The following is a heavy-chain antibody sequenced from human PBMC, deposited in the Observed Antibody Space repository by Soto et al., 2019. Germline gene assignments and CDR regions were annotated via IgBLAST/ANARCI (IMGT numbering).Heavy chain of an antibody. CDR1: GFTFGDYY. Sequence: GGSLRLSYAASGFTFGDYYMSWIRQAPGKGLEWVSYISSSGSTIYYADSVKGRFTISRDNAKNSLYLQMNSLRAEDTAVYYCAREFSILTGYYLTPGHYYYMDVWGKGTTVTVSS. V-gene: IGHV3-11*01. CDR2: ISSSGSTI. D-gene: IGHD3-9*01. J-gene: IGHJ6*03. CDR3: AREFSILTGYYLTPGHYYYMDV.